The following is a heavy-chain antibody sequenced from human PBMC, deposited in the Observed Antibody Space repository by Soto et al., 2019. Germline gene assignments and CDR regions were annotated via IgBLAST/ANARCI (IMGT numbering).Heavy chain of an antibody. V-gene: IGHV3-48*01. D-gene: IGHD3-3*01. CDR2: IPSTDTSTTSTI. Sequence: GGSLRLSCAASGFTFSSCAMNWVRQAPGKGLEWVSYIPSTDTSTTSTIYYADSVKGRFTISRDNAKNSLYLQMNSLGAEDTAAYYCARVHRRYYDFWSGSGRGWFDPWGQGTLVTVSS. J-gene: IGHJ5*02. CDR3: ARVHRRYYDFWSGSGRGWFDP. CDR1: GFTFSSCA.